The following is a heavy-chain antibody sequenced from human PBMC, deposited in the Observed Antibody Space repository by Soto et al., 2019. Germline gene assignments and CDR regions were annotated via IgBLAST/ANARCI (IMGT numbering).Heavy chain of an antibody. J-gene: IGHJ6*02. Sequence: EVQLVESGGGLVKPGGSLRLSCAASGFTFSSYSMNWVRQAPGKGLEWVSSISSSSSYIYYADSVKGRFTISRDNAKNSLYLQMNSLRAEDTAVYYCAKYSSSPYYYYGMDVWGQGTTVTVSS. CDR2: ISSSSSYI. V-gene: IGHV3-21*01. D-gene: IGHD6-6*01. CDR3: AKYSSSPYYYYGMDV. CDR1: GFTFSSYS.